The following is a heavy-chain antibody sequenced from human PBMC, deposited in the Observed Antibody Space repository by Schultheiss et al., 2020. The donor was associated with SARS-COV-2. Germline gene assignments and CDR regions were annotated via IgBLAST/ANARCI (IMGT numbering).Heavy chain of an antibody. J-gene: IGHJ5*02. CDR2: IYHSGST. CDR3: AREGGEWVYHWFDP. V-gene: IGHV4-30-2*01. Sequence: LSLTCAVSGGSISSGGYSWSWIRQPPGKGLEWIGYIYHSGSTYYNPSLKSRVTISVDRSKNQFSLKLSSVTAADTAVYYCAREGGEWVYHWFDPWGQGTQVTVSS. CDR1: GGSISSGGYS. D-gene: IGHD3-3*01.